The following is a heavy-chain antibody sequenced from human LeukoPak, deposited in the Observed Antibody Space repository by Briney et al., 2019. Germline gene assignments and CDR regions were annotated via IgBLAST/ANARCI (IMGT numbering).Heavy chain of an antibody. CDR2: IIGNGDST. CDR1: GFTFSNYV. CDR3: AKGSNPTYDY. J-gene: IGHJ4*02. V-gene: IGHV3-23*01. Sequence: PGGSLRLSCVASGFTFSNYVMAWVRQAPGKGLEYVSSIIGNGDSTYYADSVKGRSTISRDNSKNTLYLQMNSLRAEDTAIYYCAKGSNPTYDYWGQGTLVTVSS.